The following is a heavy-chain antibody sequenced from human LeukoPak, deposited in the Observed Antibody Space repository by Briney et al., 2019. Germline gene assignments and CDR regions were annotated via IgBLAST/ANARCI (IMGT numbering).Heavy chain of an antibody. CDR2: IWYDGSNK. Sequence: GRSLRLSCAASGFTFSSYGMHWVRQAPGKGLEWVAVIWYDGSNKYYADSAKGRFTISRDNSKNTLYLQMNSLRAEDTAVYYCARDYYGSGSYYQDYWGQGTLVTVSS. CDR3: ARDYYGSGSYYQDY. CDR1: GFTFSSYG. V-gene: IGHV3-33*01. J-gene: IGHJ4*02. D-gene: IGHD3-10*01.